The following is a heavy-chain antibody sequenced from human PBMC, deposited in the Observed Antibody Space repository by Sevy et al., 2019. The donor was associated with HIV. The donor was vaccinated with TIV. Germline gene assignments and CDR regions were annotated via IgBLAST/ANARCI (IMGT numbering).Heavy chain of an antibody. Sequence: ASVKVSCRTSTYSSTIYYMQWVRQAPGQGLEWMVLINPRGGGTSYTQKFQDRVTMTWDTSTGTVYIDLSSLRSEDTAVYYCAVSQFCGGDCYYFDQWGQGTLVTVSS. J-gene: IGHJ4*02. CDR3: AVSQFCGGDCYYFDQ. V-gene: IGHV1-46*01. CDR2: INPRGGGT. CDR1: TYSSTIYY. D-gene: IGHD2-21*02.